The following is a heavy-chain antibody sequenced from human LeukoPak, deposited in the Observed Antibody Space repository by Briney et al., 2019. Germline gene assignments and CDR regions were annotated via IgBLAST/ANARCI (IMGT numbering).Heavy chain of an antibody. D-gene: IGHD3-16*02. J-gene: IGHJ4*02. CDR2: FNPHKGYT. Sequence: GASVKVSCKASGFTFTSDYYLHWVRQAPGQGLEWMGYFNPHKGYTSSPQKFQGRITMTTDTSISAVYMELSSLISDDTAIYYCVREGNDLLSKSFDCWGQGTLVTVSS. CDR1: GFTFTSDYY. CDR3: VREGNDLLSKSFDC. V-gene: IGHV1-2*02.